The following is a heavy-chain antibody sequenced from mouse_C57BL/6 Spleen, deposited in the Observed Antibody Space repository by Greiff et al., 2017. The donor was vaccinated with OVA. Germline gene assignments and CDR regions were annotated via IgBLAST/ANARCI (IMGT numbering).Heavy chain of an antibody. CDR3: AKGGRGYFDY. CDR1: GFTFSDYG. D-gene: IGHD3-3*01. J-gene: IGHJ2*01. Sequence: DVHLVESGGGLVKPGGSLKLSCAASGFTFSDYGMHWVRQAPEKGLEWVAYISSGSSTIYYADTVKGRFTISRDNAKNTLFLQMTSLRSEDTAMYYCAKGGRGYFDYWGQGTTLTVSS. CDR2: ISSGSSTI. V-gene: IGHV5-17*01.